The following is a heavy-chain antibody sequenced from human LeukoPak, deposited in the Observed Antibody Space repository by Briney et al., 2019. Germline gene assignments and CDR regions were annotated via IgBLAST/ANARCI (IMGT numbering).Heavy chain of an antibody. J-gene: IGHJ4*02. V-gene: IGHV3-30*03. CDR1: GFIFSNYG. CDR3: ATTLGSGWKFDY. D-gene: IGHD6-19*01. Sequence: GGSLRLSCAASGFIFSNYGIHWVRQAPGKGLEWVAVISYDGSNKYADSVKGRFTISRDNSKNTLFLQVNSLRPDDTAVYYCATTLGSGWKFDYWGQGTLVTVSS. CDR2: ISYDGSNK.